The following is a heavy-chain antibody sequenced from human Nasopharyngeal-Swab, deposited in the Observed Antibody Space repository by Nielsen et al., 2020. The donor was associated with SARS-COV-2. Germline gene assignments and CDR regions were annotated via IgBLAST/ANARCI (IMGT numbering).Heavy chain of an antibody. CDR1: GYTFTSYA. D-gene: IGHD6-19*01. Sequence: ASVKVSCKASGYTFTSYAMYWVRQAPGQRLEWMGWINAGNGNTKYSQKFQGRVTITRDTSASTAYMELSSLRSEDTAVYYCARVEAGYSSGGPYYYYGMDVWGQGTTVTVSS. CDR2: INAGNGNT. CDR3: ARVEAGYSSGGPYYYYGMDV. J-gene: IGHJ6*02. V-gene: IGHV1-3*01.